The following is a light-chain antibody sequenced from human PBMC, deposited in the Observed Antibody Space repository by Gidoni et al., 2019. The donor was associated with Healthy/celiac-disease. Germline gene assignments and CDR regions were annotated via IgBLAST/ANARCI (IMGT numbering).Light chain of an antibody. V-gene: IGKV1-5*03. J-gene: IGKJ1*01. CDR3: HLGT. Sequence: DIQMTQSPSTLSASVGDRVTITCRASQSISSWLAWYQQKPGKAPKLLIYKASSLESGVPSRFSGSGSGTEFTLTISSLQPDDFATYYCHLGTFXQXTKVEIK. CDR1: QSISSW. CDR2: KAS.